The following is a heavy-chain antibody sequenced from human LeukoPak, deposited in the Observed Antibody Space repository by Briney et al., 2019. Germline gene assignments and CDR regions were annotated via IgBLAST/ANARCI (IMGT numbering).Heavy chain of an antibody. J-gene: IGHJ4*02. CDR3: ARDSSDGSSWYYFDY. CDR2: ISSSSSYI. D-gene: IGHD6-13*01. Sequence: GGSLRLSCAASGFTFSSYAMHWVRQAPGKGLEWVSSISSSSSYIYYADSVKGRFTISRDNAKNSLYLQMNSLRAEDTAVYYCARDSSDGSSWYYFDYWGQGTLVTVSS. V-gene: IGHV3-21*01. CDR1: GFTFSSYA.